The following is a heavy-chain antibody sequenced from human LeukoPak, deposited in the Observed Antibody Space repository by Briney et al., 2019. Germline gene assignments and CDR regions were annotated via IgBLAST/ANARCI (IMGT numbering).Heavy chain of an antibody. Sequence: SEALSLTCTVSGGSISSYHWIWIRQPAGKGLEWIGRINSNGDTVYNPSLKSRVTISVDTSKNQFSLKLSSVTAADTAVYYCALMGAAFAAWDYWGQGTLVTVSS. CDR3: ALMGAAFAAWDY. CDR1: GGSISSYH. CDR2: INSNGDT. D-gene: IGHD3-16*01. J-gene: IGHJ4*02. V-gene: IGHV4-4*07.